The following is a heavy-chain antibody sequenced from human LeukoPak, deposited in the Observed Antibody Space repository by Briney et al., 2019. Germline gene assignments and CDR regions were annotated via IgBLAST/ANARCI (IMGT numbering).Heavy chain of an antibody. CDR2: IYYSGST. V-gene: IGHV4-39*07. Sequence: TSETLSLTCTVSGGSISSSSYYWGWIRQPPGKGLEWIGSIYYSGSTYYNPSLKSRVTISVDTSKNQFSLKLSSVTAADTAVYYCARPIVVVPLRAFDIWGQGTMVTVSS. CDR1: GGSISSSSYY. CDR3: ARPIVVVPLRAFDI. D-gene: IGHD2-21*01. J-gene: IGHJ3*02.